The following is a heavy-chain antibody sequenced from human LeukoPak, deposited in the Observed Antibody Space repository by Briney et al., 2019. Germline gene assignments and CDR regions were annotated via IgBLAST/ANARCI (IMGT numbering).Heavy chain of an antibody. CDR1: GFTFSSYS. V-gene: IGHV3-21*01. CDR2: ISSSSSYI. CDR3: ARELGSITGTNNWFDP. Sequence: GGSLRLSCAASGFTFSSYSMNWVRQSPGKGLEWVSSISSSSSYIYYAYSVKGRFTISRDNAKISLYLQMNSLRAEDTAVYYCARELGSITGTNNWFDPWGQGTLVTVSS. D-gene: IGHD1-20*01. J-gene: IGHJ5*02.